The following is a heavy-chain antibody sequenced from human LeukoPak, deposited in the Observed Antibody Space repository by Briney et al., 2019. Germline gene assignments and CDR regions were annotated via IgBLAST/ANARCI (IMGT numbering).Heavy chain of an antibody. D-gene: IGHD3-10*01. J-gene: IGHJ5*02. Sequence: SETLSLTCTVSGGSISSYYWSWIRQPPGKGLEWIGYIYYSGSTNYNPSLKSRVTISVDTSNNQFSLKLSSVTAADTAVYYCARGRFGEWDNWFDPWGQGTLVTVSS. V-gene: IGHV4-59*01. CDR3: ARGRFGEWDNWFDP. CDR1: GGSISSYY. CDR2: IYYSGST.